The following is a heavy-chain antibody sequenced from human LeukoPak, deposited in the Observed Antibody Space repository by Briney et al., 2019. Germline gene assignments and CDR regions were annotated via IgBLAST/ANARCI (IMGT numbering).Heavy chain of an antibody. D-gene: IGHD3-10*01. CDR1: GGSISSSSYY. CDR3: ASSHHYYGSGSSDAFDI. CDR2: SYYSGTT. V-gene: IGHV4-39*01. J-gene: IGHJ3*02. Sequence: SETLSLTCTVSGGSISSSSYYWGWIRQPPGKGLEWIGTSYYSGTTYYNPSLKSRVAISVDTSTNQFSLNLTSVTAADTAVYYCASSHHYYGSGSSDAFDIWGQGTMVTVSS.